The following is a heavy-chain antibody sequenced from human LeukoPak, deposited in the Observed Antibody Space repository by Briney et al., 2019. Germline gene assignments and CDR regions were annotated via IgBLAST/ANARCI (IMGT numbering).Heavy chain of an antibody. CDR3: ARLLMDSSVHFDY. CDR1: GFTFSSYA. V-gene: IGHV3-30-3*01. CDR2: ISYDGSNK. D-gene: IGHD3-22*01. J-gene: IGHJ4*02. Sequence: GGSLRLSCAASGFTFSSYAMHWVRQAPGKGLEWVAVISYDGSNKYYADSVKGRFTISRDNSKNTLYLQMNSLRAEDTAVYYCARLLMDSSVHFDYWGQGTLVTVSS.